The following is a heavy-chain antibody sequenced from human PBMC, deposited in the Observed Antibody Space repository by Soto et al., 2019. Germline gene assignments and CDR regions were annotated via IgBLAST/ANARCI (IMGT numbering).Heavy chain of an antibody. Sequence: EVQLLESGGGLVQPGGSLRLSCAASGFTYEGYAMSWVRQAPGKGLEWVSGINSGGTVAHYADSVKGRFSISRDNSKNNLSLEMNSRRVDDAALDYCAISAGGFGGLFVVPSDYWGQGTLVTVSS. J-gene: IGHJ4*02. CDR1: GFTYEGYA. D-gene: IGHD3-16*01. V-gene: IGHV3-23*01. CDR3: AISAGGFGGLFVVPSDY. CDR2: INSGGTVA.